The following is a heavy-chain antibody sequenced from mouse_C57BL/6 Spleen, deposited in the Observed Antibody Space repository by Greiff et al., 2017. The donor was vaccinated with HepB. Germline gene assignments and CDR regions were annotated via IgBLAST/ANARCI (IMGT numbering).Heavy chain of an antibody. Sequence: EVQLQQSGPELVKPGDSVKISCKASGYSFTGYFMNWVMQSHGKSLEWIGRINPYNGDTFYNQKFKGKATLTVDKSSSTAHMELRSLTSEDSAVYYCARCLLGYYAMDYWGQGTSVTVSS. J-gene: IGHJ4*01. D-gene: IGHD1-1*01. CDR3: ARCLLGYYAMDY. CDR2: INPYNGDT. CDR1: GYSFTGYF. V-gene: IGHV1-20*01.